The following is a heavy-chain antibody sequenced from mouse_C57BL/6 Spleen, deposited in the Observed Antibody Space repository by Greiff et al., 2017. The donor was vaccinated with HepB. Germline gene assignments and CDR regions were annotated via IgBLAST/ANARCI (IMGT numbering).Heavy chain of an antibody. V-gene: IGHV1-82*01. D-gene: IGHD1-1*02. J-gene: IGHJ2*01. CDR1: GYAFSSSW. CDR3: ARSGSYNYFDY. Sequence: QVQLQQSGPELVKPGASVKISCKASGYAFSSSWMNWVKQRPGKGLEWIGRIYPGDGDTNYNGKFKGKATLTADKSSSTAYMQLSSLTSEDSAVYYCARSGSYNYFDYWGQGTTLTVSS. CDR2: IYPGDGDT.